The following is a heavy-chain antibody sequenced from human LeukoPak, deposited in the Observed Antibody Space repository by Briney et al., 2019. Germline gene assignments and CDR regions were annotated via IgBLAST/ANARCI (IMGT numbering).Heavy chain of an antibody. CDR3: ARAPSILQYYFDY. CDR1: GGTFSSYA. Sequence: GASVKVSCKASGGTFSSYAISWVRQAPGQGLEWMGRIIPILGIANYAQKFQGRVTITADKSTSTACMELSSLRSEDTAVYYCARAPSILQYYFDYWGQGTLVTVSS. D-gene: IGHD6-6*01. V-gene: IGHV1-69*04. J-gene: IGHJ4*02. CDR2: IIPILGIA.